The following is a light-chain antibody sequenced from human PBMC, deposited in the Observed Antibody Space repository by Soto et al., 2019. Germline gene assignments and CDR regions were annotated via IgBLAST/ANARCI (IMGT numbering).Light chain of an antibody. V-gene: IGLV2-14*01. CDR1: SSDVTRYNY. Sequence: QSALTQPASVSGSPGQSITISCTGTSSDVTRYNYVSWYQQHPGKAPKLIIYEVSNRPSGISNRFSGSKSGNTASLTISGLQAEDESDYYCSSYTSSSSSYVFGTGTKLTVL. J-gene: IGLJ1*01. CDR2: EVS. CDR3: SSYTSSSSSYV.